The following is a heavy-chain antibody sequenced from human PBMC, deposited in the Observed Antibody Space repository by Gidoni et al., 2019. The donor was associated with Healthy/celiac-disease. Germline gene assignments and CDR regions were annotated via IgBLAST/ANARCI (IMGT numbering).Heavy chain of an antibody. CDR2: ISYDGSNK. Sequence: QVQLVESGGGVVQPGRSLRLSCAASGFTFSSYAMHWVRQAPGKGLEWVAVISYDGSNKYYADSVKGRFTISRDNSKNTLYLQMNSLRAEDTAVYYCAREPSVWGSYRLVYYYYGMDVWGQGTTVTVSS. V-gene: IGHV3-30-3*01. CDR3: AREPSVWGSYRLVYYYYGMDV. J-gene: IGHJ6*02. D-gene: IGHD3-16*02. CDR1: GFTFSSYA.